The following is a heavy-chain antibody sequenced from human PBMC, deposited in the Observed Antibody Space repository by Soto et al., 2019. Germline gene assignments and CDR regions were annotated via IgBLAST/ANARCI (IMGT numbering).Heavy chain of an antibody. Sequence: ASVKVSCKASGYTFTSYGISWVRQAPGQGLEWMGWISAYNDNTNYAQKLQGRVTMTTDTSTSTAYMELRSLRSDDTAVYYCARDRGNFDWLLYKPFDYWGQGTLVTVSS. D-gene: IGHD3-9*01. CDR3: ARDRGNFDWLLYKPFDY. CDR2: ISAYNDNT. J-gene: IGHJ4*02. V-gene: IGHV1-18*01. CDR1: GYTFTSYG.